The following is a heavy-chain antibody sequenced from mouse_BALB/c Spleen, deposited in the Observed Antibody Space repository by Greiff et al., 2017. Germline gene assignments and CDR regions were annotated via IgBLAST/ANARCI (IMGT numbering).Heavy chain of an antibody. CDR3: ARDSSDEAWFAY. Sequence: EVQGVESGGGLVKPGGSLKLSCAASGFTFSDYYMYWVRQTPEKRLEWVATISDGGSYTYYPDSVKGRFTISRDNAKNNLYLQMSSLKSEDTAMYYCARDSSDEAWFAYWGQGTLVTVSA. J-gene: IGHJ3*01. CDR1: GFTFSDYY. CDR2: ISDGGSYT. V-gene: IGHV5-4*02. D-gene: IGHD3-1*01.